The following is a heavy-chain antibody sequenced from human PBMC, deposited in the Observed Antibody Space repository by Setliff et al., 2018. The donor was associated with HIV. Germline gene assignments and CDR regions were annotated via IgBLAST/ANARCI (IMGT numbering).Heavy chain of an antibody. CDR1: GGSIGSGGYS. D-gene: IGHD3-22*01. CDR2: IYHVGGT. Sequence: LSLTCAVSGGSIGSGGYSWSWIRQPPGRGLEWVGYIYHVGGTYYNPSLRSRVTISVDRSKNHFSLKLSSVTAADTAVFYCARVPFTTGFDYWGQGFLVTVSS. CDR3: ARVPFTTGFDY. J-gene: IGHJ4*02. V-gene: IGHV4-30-2*01.